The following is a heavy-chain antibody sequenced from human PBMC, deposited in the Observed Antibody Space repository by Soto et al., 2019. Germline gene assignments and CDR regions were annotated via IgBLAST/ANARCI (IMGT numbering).Heavy chain of an antibody. CDR1: GYTFTTYH. V-gene: IGHV1-46*01. J-gene: IGHJ4*02. D-gene: IGHD1-1*01. CDR2: IDPSSGIT. Sequence: QVQLVQSGAEVKKPGASVRVSCKASGYTFTTYHVHWVRQAPGQGPEWMGIIDPSSGITDYTQKFQGRVTMTRDTSTSVVYMELRSLRSEDTATYYCAREFTGTNFFDYWGQGTLITVSP. CDR3: AREFTGTNFFDY.